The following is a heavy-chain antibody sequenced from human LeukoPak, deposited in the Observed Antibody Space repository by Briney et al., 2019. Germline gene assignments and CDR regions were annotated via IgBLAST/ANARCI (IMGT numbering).Heavy chain of an antibody. V-gene: IGHV3-7*01. CDR3: TRGGVVGGRLAN. CDR1: GFTLSDYW. J-gene: IGHJ4*02. Sequence: PGGSLRLSCVASGFTLSDYWMSWVRQTPGKGLEWVANIKQDGSEKEYVESVKGRFTISRDNDKHSVYLEMSSLRVEDTAVYYCTRGGVVGGRLANWGQGTLVTVSS. D-gene: IGHD3-9*01. CDR2: IKQDGSEK.